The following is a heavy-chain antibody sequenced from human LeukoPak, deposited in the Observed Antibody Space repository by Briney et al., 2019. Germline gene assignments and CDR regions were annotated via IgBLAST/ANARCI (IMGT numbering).Heavy chain of an antibody. CDR2: IYYSGST. J-gene: IGHJ5*02. CDR3: ASMFRPQGIAAADNWFDP. Sequence: SETLSLTCTVSGGSISSYYWSWIRQPPGKGLEWIGYIYYSGSTNYNPSLKSRVTISVDTSKNQFSLKLSSVTAADTAVYYCASMFRPQGIAAADNWFDPWGQGTLATVSS. CDR1: GGSISSYY. D-gene: IGHD6-13*01. V-gene: IGHV4-59*12.